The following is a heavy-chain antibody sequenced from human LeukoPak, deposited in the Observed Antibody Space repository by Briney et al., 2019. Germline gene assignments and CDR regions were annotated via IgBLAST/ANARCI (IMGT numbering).Heavy chain of an antibody. V-gene: IGHV4-31*03. CDR2: IYYSGST. CDR1: GGSLSSGGYY. J-gene: IGHJ5*02. D-gene: IGHD3-3*01. Sequence: PSQTLSLTCTVSGGSLSSGGYYWSWIRQHPGKGLEWLGYIYYSGSTYYNPSLKSRVTISVDTSKNQFSLKLSSVTAADTAVYYCAGDRITTHNWFDPWGQGTLVTVSS. CDR3: AGDRITTHNWFDP.